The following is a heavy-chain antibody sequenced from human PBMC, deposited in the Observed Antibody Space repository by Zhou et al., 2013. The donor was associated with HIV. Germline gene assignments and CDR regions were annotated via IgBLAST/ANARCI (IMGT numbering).Heavy chain of an antibody. CDR1: GLNFNGAS. D-gene: IGHD3-9*01. CDR3: TTRYSDWAETFDL. V-gene: IGHV3-15*01. CDR2: IKSKFEGGTT. Sequence: EVQVGESGGGWVKPGGSLKLSCAASGLNFNGASVSWVRQVSGEGLEWIGRIKSKFEGGTTDYDGSVRGRFTISRNESKNMVFLQMRSLKTDDTGRYYCTTRYSDWAETFDLWGPGTVVTVSS. J-gene: IGHJ3*01.